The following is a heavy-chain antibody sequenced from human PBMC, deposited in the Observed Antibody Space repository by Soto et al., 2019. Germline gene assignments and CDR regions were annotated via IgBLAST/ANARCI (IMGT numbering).Heavy chain of an antibody. CDR3: AREIGATYYYDSSGYVDY. J-gene: IGHJ4*02. V-gene: IGHV3-11*05. Sequence: GGSLRLSCAASGFTFSDYYMSWIRQAPGKGLEWVSYISSSSSYTNYADSVKGRFTISRDNAKNSLYLQMNSLRAEDTAVYYCAREIGATYYYDSSGYVDYWGQGTLVTVSS. D-gene: IGHD3-22*01. CDR1: GFTFSDYY. CDR2: ISSSSSYT.